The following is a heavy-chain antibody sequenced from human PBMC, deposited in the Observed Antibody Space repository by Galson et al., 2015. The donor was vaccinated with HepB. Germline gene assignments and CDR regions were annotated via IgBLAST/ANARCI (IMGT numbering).Heavy chain of an antibody. D-gene: IGHD2-21*02. V-gene: IGHV3-74*01. Sequence: SLRLSCAASGFTFSSYWMHWVRQAPGKGLVWVSRINSDGSSTSYADSVKGRFTISRDNAKNTLYLQMNSLRAEDTAVYYCARANIVVVTQPDYWGQGTLVTVSS. CDR2: INSDGSST. J-gene: IGHJ4*02. CDR1: GFTFSSYW. CDR3: ARANIVVVTQPDY.